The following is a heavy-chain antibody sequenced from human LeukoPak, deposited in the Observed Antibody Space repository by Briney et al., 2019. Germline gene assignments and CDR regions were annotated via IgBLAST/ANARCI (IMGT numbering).Heavy chain of an antibody. V-gene: IGHV1-18*04. D-gene: IGHD4-17*01. J-gene: IGHJ4*02. CDR3: ARVRGSYGDTANY. Sequence: ASVTVSCTASGYSFTSYGISWVRQAPGQGLEWMGWISVHNGNTHYAQKLQGRVTMTTDTSTSTAYMELRSLRSDDTAVYYCARVRGSYGDTANYWGQGTLVTVSS. CDR1: GYSFTSYG. CDR2: ISVHNGNT.